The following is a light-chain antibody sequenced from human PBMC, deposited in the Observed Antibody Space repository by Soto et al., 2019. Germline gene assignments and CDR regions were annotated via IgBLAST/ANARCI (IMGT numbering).Light chain of an antibody. CDR2: EVS. V-gene: IGLV2-8*01. CDR1: SSEVGGYNY. J-gene: IGLJ1*01. Sequence: QSVLTQPPSASGSHGRSVTISCTGTSSEVGGYNYVSWYQQHPGKVPKLMIYEVSKRPSGVPDRFSGSKSGNTASLTVSGLQAEDEADYYCSSYAGSNTDYVFGTGTNFTVL. CDR3: SSYAGSNTDYV.